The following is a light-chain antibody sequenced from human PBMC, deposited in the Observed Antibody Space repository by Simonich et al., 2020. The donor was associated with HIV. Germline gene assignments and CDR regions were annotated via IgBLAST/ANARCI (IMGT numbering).Light chain of an antibody. Sequence: QSALTQPASVSGSPGQSITISCTGTSSDVGSYNLVSWYRQHPVKAPKLMIYEGSKRPSGVPVRFSGSKSGNTASLTISGLQAADEGDYYCCSYAGRYTYVFGSGTKVTVL. CDR3: CSYAGRYTYV. CDR1: SSDVGSYNL. V-gene: IGLV2-23*01. J-gene: IGLJ1*01. CDR2: EGS.